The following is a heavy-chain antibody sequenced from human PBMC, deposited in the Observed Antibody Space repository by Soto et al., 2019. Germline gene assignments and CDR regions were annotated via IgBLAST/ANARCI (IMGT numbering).Heavy chain of an antibody. V-gene: IGHV3-30*18. CDR1: GFTFKTHA. Sequence: QVQLVESGGGVVQPGTSLRLSCAASGFTFKTHAMHWVRQAPGKGLEWMAVIAYDGNEKFYADSVKGRFTISRDNYQNALYLQINTLRNEDTAVYYCGKDVGDYVPYYYGVDVWGQGTTVTVSS. CDR3: GKDVGDYVPYYYGVDV. J-gene: IGHJ6*02. D-gene: IGHD1-26*01. CDR2: IAYDGNEK.